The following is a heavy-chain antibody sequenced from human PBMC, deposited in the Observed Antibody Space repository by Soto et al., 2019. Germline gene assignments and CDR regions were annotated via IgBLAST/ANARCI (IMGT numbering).Heavy chain of an antibody. V-gene: IGHV3-7*05. Sequence: EVHLVESGGGLVQPGGSLRLSCEASGFTFSNYWVTWVRQAPGKGLEWVANINQDGGQQYYVDSVKGRFTISRDNAKNSLHLQMNSLRVEDTAVYYCVRDWSSSWQPIFDYWGQGTLVTVSS. CDR2: INQDGGQQ. D-gene: IGHD6-13*01. J-gene: IGHJ4*02. CDR3: VRDWSSSWQPIFDY. CDR1: GFTFSNYW.